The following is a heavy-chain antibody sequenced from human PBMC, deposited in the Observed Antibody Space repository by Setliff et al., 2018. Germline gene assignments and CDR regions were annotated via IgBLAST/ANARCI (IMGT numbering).Heavy chain of an antibody. CDR2: IIPIFGTA. V-gene: IGHV1-69*06. J-gene: IGHJ5*02. D-gene: IGHD3-22*01. Sequence: SVTVSCKASGATFSSYAISWVRQAPGQGLEWMGRIIPIFGTANYAQKFQGRVTITADKSTSTAYMELSSLRSEDTAVYYCARAPSSTVINWFDPWGQGTLVTVSS. CDR3: ARAPSSTVINWFDP. CDR1: GATFSSYA.